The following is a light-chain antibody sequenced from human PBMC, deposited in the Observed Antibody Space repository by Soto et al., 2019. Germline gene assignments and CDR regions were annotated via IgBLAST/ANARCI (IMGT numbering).Light chain of an antibody. CDR3: QKYDSAPET. CDR1: QGISNY. V-gene: IGKV1-27*01. J-gene: IGKJ3*01. CDR2: APS. Sequence: DIQMTQSPSSLSASVGDRVTITCRASQGISNYLAWYQQKPGKVPKLLIYAPSTLQSGVPFRFSGSGFGTDFTLTISSLQPEDVATYYCQKYDSAPETFGPGTKVDIK.